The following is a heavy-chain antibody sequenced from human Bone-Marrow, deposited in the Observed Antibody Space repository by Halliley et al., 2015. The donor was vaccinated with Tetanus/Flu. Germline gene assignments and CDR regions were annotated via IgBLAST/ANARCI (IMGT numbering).Heavy chain of an antibody. J-gene: IGHJ4*02. D-gene: IGHD3-16*01. CDR1: GGSISIYY. V-gene: IGHV4-59*12. CDR2: ISQNGGA. CDR3: VRGGGMGGEY. Sequence: TLSLTCTVSGGSISIYYWSWIRQPPGKGLEWIGYISQNGGANYSPSPRGRVTRPRDTPKNQSSLKLSSLTAAETAVNYWVRGGGMGGEYWGQGTLVTVSS.